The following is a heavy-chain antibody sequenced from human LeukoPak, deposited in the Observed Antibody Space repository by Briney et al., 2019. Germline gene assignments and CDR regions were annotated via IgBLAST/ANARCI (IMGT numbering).Heavy chain of an antibody. J-gene: IGHJ3*02. V-gene: IGHV1-3*01. D-gene: IGHD3-9*01. Sequence: ASVKVSCKASGYTFTSYTMHWVRQAPGQRLEWMGWINVDKGNTKYSQKFQDRVIISWDTSASTAYMELRSLTSDDTAIYYCARAWYYSILTGQTTRGAFDIWGQGTMVTVSS. CDR3: ARAWYYSILTGQTTRGAFDI. CDR1: GYTFTSYT. CDR2: INVDKGNT.